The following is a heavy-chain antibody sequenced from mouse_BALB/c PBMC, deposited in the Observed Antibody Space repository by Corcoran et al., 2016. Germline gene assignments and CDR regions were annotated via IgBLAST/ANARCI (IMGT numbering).Heavy chain of an antibody. J-gene: IGHJ3*01. CDR3: ARDDYDYFAY. CDR1: GFNIKDTY. V-gene: IGHV14-3*02. Sequence: EVQLQQSGAELVKPGASVKLSCTASGFNIKDTYMHWVKQRPEQGLEWIGRIDPTYVNTKYDPKFQGKATITADTSSNTAYLQLSSLTSEDTVVDYCARDDYDYFAYWGQGTLVTVSA. D-gene: IGHD2-4*01. CDR2: IDPTYVNT.